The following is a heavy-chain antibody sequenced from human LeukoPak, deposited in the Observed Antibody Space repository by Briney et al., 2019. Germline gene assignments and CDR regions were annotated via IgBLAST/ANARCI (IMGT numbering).Heavy chain of an antibody. CDR1: GFTFSSYS. D-gene: IGHD1-26*01. CDR2: ISVTGDNT. CDR3: AKVARVEGAHYFYYYMDV. V-gene: IGHV3-23*01. J-gene: IGHJ6*03. Sequence: PGGSLRLSCAASGFTFSSYSMNWVRQTPGKGLGWVSSISVTGDNTYYADSVKGRFTISRDNSKNTLYLQMNSLRAGDTAVYYCAKVARVEGAHYFYYYMDVWVKGTTVIVSS.